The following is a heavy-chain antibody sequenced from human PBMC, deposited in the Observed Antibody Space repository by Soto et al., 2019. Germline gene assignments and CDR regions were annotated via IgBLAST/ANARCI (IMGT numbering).Heavy chain of an antibody. CDR3: AKERSSSWSYYYYGMDV. CDR1: GFTFDDYT. J-gene: IGHJ6*02. V-gene: IGHV3-43*01. CDR2: ISWDGGST. D-gene: IGHD6-6*01. Sequence: PGGSLRLSCATSGFTFDDYTMHWVRQAPGKGLEWVSLISWDGGSTYYADSVKGRFTISRDNSKNSLYLQMNSLRTEDTALYYCAKERSSSWSYYYYGMDVWGQGTTVTVSS.